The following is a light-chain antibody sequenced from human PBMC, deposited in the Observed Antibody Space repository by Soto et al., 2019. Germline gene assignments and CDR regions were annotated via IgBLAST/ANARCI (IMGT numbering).Light chain of an antibody. CDR1: QTVSSNY. CDR3: QQRSNWPPIT. CDR2: AAS. J-gene: IGKJ5*01. Sequence: EIVLTQSPGTLSLSPGERATLSCRASQTVSSNYLAWYQQKPGQAPRLLIYAASTRATGIPDRFSGSGSGTDFTLSISRLEPEDFAVYYCQQRSNWPPITFGQGTRLEIK. V-gene: IGKV3D-20*02.